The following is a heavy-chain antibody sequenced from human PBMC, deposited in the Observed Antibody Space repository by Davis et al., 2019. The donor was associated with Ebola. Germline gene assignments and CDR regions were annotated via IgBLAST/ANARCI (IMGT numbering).Heavy chain of an antibody. D-gene: IGHD6-19*01. V-gene: IGHV5-51*01. Sequence: KVSCKGSGYSFTDHWIGWVRQMPGKGLEWMGIVYPGDSDTSYNPSFRGQVTISADRSISTAYLQWSSLKASDTAMYYCARPRQWLVSETFDIWGQGTMVTVSS. CDR2: VYPGDSDT. CDR1: GYSFTDHW. CDR3: ARPRQWLVSETFDI. J-gene: IGHJ3*02.